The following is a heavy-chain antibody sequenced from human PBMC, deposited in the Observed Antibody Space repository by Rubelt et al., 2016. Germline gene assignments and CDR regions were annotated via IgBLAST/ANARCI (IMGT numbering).Heavy chain of an antibody. D-gene: IGHD6-6*01. CDR1: GYTFTSYD. Sequence: GQLVQSGAEVKEPGASVKVSCKASGYTFTSYDINWVRQAPGQGLEWMGWLNPNSGYTGYAQKFQGRVTMTRNTSITTADMEMSSLRSEDTAVNYCGRSSIAARSIGYWGQGTLVTVSS. CDR3: GRSSIAARSIGY. CDR2: LNPNSGYT. J-gene: IGHJ4*02. V-gene: IGHV1-8*01.